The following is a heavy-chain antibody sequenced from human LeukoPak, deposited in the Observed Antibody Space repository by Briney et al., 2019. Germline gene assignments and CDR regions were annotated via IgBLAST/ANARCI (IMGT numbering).Heavy chain of an antibody. D-gene: IGHD6-13*01. J-gene: IGHJ4*02. V-gene: IGHV3-30*03. CDR2: ISYDGSNK. CDR1: GFTFKSYS. CDR3: ARVHSSSWYCCSDY. Sequence: GGSLRLSCAASGFTFKSYSMIWVRQAPGKGLEWVALISYDGSNKYYADSVKGRFTISRDNSKNTLYLQMNSLRAEDTAVYYCARVHSSSWYCCSDYWGQGTLVTVSS.